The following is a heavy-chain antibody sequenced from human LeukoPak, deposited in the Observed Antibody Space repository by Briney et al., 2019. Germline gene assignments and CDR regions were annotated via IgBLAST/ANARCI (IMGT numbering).Heavy chain of an antibody. Sequence: RTGGSLRRSCAASGLTCSNAGMSWVRQAQGKGREGVGRLKSKTDGGTTDYAAPVKGRLTISRDESKNTLYLQMNSLKTEDTAVYYCTTEGDVVVVAATDYWGQGTLVTVSS. CDR1: GLTCSNAG. V-gene: IGHV3-15*01. CDR3: TTEGDVVVVAATDY. D-gene: IGHD2-15*01. J-gene: IGHJ4*02. CDR2: LKSKTDGGTT.